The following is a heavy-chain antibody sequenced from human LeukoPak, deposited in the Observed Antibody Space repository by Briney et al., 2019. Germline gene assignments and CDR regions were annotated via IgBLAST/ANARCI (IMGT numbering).Heavy chain of an antibody. CDR1: GGTFSSYA. CDR3: ARHLARDGYNSLRY. J-gene: IGHJ4*02. D-gene: IGHD5-24*01. CDR2: IIPIFGTA. Sequence: SVKVSCKASGGTFSSYAISWVRQAPGQGLEWMGGIIPIFGTANYAQKFPGSVTITADESTSTAYMELSSLRSEDTAVYYCARHLARDGYNSLRYWGQGTLVTVSS. V-gene: IGHV1-69*13.